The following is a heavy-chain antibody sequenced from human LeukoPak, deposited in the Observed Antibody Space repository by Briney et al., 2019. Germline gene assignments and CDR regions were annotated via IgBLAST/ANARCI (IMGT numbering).Heavy chain of an antibody. J-gene: IGHJ4*02. V-gene: IGHV3-74*01. CDR2: INTDGRST. Sequence: GGTLRLSCAASGFTFSGNWMHWVRQRPGKGLVWISRINTDGRSTWYADFVKGRFTISRDNANNTLYLQMNRLRAEDTAVYYCARDTKTTLDYWGQGTLVTVSS. D-gene: IGHD1-7*01. CDR1: GFTFSGNW. CDR3: ARDTKTTLDY.